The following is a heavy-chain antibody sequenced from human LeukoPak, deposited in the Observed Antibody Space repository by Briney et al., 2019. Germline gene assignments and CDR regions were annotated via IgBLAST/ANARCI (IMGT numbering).Heavy chain of an antibody. J-gene: IGHJ4*02. V-gene: IGHV3-21*01. D-gene: IGHD6-13*01. CDR2: ISSSSSYT. Sequence: GGSLRLSCAASGFTFSIYAMNWVRQAPGKGLEWVSSISSSSSYTYYADSMKGRFTISRDDAKNSLYLQMSSLRAEDTAVYYCARGTDITATGSDFWGQGTLVTVSS. CDR1: GFTFSIYA. CDR3: ARGTDITATGSDF.